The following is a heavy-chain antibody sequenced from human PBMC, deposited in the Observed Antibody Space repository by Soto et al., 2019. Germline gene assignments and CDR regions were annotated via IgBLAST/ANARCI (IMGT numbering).Heavy chain of an antibody. D-gene: IGHD6-13*01. CDR2: ISGSGGST. Sequence: PGGSLRLSCAASGFTFSSYAMSWVRQAPGKGLEWVSAISGSGGSTYYADSVKGRFTISRDNSKNTLYLQMNSLRAEDTAVYYCAKARRYSSSWYSGAFDIWGQGTIVT. V-gene: IGHV3-23*01. CDR1: GFTFSSYA. J-gene: IGHJ3*02. CDR3: AKARRYSSSWYSGAFDI.